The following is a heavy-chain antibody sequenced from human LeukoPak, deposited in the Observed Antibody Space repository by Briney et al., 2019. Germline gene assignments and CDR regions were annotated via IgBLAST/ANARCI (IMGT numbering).Heavy chain of an antibody. CDR3: ARIGSFDY. V-gene: IGHV4-39*07. CDR2: IYYSGST. D-gene: IGHD1-26*01. Sequence: SETLSLTCTVSGGSISSGSYYWGWLRQPPGKGLEWIGSIYYSGSTYYNPSLKSRVTISVDTSKNQFSLKLSSVTAADTAVYYCARIGSFDYWGQGTLVTVSS. J-gene: IGHJ4*02. CDR1: GGSISSGSYY.